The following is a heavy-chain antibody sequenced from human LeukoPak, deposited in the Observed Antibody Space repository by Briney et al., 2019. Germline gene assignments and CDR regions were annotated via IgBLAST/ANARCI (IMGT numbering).Heavy chain of an antibody. CDR2: ISWDGDST. Sequence: PGGSLRLSCAASGFTFSSYSMNWVRQAPGKGLEWVSLISWDGDSTYYADSVKGRFNISRDNNKNSLYLQMNSLRAEDTAVYYCAEDSSQQIALAGTAFDYWGQGTLVTVSS. J-gene: IGHJ4*02. D-gene: IGHD6-19*01. V-gene: IGHV3-43*01. CDR3: AEDSSQQIALAGTAFDY. CDR1: GFTFSSYS.